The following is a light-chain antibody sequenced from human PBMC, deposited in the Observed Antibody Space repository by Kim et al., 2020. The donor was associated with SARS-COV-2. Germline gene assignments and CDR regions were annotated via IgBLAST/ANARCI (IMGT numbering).Light chain of an antibody. CDR1: SSNIGSDY. J-gene: IGLJ2*01. CDR2: RNN. CDR3: ASWDDSLV. V-gene: IGLV1-47*01. Sequence: GTPGQRVTISWSGSSSNIGSDYVYWYQQLPGTAPKLLIYRNNQRPSGVPDRFSGSKSGTSASLAISGLRSEDEADYYCASWDDSLVFGGGTKVTVL.